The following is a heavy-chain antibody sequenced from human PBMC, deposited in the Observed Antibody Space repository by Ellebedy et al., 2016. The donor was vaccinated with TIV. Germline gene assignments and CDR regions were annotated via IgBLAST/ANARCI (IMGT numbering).Heavy chain of an antibody. CDR2: IKQDGSEK. CDR3: AREYGGFDY. D-gene: IGHD4-23*01. V-gene: IGHV3-7*04. CDR1: GFTFSSYW. Sequence: GESLKISCAASGFTFSSYWMSWVRQAPGKGLEWVANIKQDGSEKYYVDSVKGRFTISRDNAKNSLYLQMNSLRAEDTAVYYCAREYGGFDYWGQGTLVTVSS. J-gene: IGHJ4*02.